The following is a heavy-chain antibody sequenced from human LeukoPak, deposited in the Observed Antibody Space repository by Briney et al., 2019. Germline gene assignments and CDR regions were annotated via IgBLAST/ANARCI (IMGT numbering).Heavy chain of an antibody. CDR2: INQGGSEK. V-gene: IGHV3-7*01. CDR3: SRSLDY. Sequence: GGSLRLSCAASGFPFSDYWMDWVRQAPGKGMEWVANINQGGSEKYYAGSVKGRFTISRDNAKNSLYLQINSLRAEDTAVYYCSRSLDYLGQGALVTVSS. CDR1: GFPFSDYW. J-gene: IGHJ4*02.